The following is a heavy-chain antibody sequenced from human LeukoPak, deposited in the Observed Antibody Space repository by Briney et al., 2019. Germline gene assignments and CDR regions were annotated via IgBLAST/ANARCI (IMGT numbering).Heavy chain of an antibody. J-gene: IGHJ4*02. CDR1: GGSISSYY. D-gene: IGHD5-18*01. Sequence: SETLSLTCTVSGGSISSYYWSWVRQPPGKGQEWIGYIYYSGSTNYNPSLKSRVTISVDTSKNQFSLKLSSVSAADTAVYYCARVMGTAMVSSGYYFDYWGQGTLVTVSS. CDR2: IYYSGST. V-gene: IGHV4-59*01. CDR3: ARVMGTAMVSSGYYFDY.